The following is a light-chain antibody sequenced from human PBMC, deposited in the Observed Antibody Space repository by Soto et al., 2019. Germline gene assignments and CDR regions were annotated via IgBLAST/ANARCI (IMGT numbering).Light chain of an antibody. CDR2: AAS. CDR3: LRHNDYPIT. Sequence: DIQMTQSPSSLAASVGDRVTITCRASQGIGNGLSWFQQKPGKAPKRLIYAASTLQSGVPSRFSGSGSGIEFTLTISSLQPEDFATYYCLRHNDYPITFGQGTRLEIK. J-gene: IGKJ5*01. CDR1: QGIGNG. V-gene: IGKV1-17*01.